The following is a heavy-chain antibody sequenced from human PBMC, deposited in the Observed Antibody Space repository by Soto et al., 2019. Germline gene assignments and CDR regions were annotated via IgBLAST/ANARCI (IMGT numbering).Heavy chain of an antibody. V-gene: IGHV3-30-3*01. CDR3: VRRASLVYSSSDV. D-gene: IGHD2-15*01. Sequence: SRRLSCAASGFTFARPTLHWVRQAPGKGLEWVPIISNDVNRKYYADSVKGRFNISRDNSKSIVFLQMNNLRPDDSAIYYCVRRASLVYSSSDVWGKENVLTISS. CDR1: GFTFARPT. CDR2: ISNDVNRK. J-gene: IGHJ3*01.